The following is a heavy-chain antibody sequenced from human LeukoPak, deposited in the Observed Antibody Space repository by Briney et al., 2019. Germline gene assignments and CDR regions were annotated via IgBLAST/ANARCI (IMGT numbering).Heavy chain of an antibody. CDR1: GFTFSSYD. CDR3: ARLTYSSSIGLDY. J-gene: IGHJ4*02. V-gene: IGHV3-33*01. D-gene: IGHD6-13*01. CDR2: IWYDGSNK. Sequence: GRSLRLSCAASGFTFSSYDMHWVRQAPGKGLEWVALIWYDGSNKNYADSVKGRFTISRDNAKNSMYLEMNSLRAEDTAVYYCARLTYSSSIGLDYWGQGSLVTVSS.